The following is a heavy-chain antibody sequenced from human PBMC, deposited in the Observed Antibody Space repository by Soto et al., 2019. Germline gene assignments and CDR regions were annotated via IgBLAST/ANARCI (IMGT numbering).Heavy chain of an antibody. CDR2: ISISKGKT. CDR3: ARKGYIGNFGLDV. V-gene: IGHV1-18*01. J-gene: IGHJ6*02. Sequence: QVQLVQSGAEVKRPGASVKVXXXXXGYTFRNYDVAWVRRAPGHGLEWMGWISISKGKTYYQESLQGRVTMTMDTGTTTAYMEVRSLRSDDTAVYYCARKGYIGNFGLDVWGQGTTVTVSS. D-gene: IGHD5-12*01. CDR1: GYTFRNYD.